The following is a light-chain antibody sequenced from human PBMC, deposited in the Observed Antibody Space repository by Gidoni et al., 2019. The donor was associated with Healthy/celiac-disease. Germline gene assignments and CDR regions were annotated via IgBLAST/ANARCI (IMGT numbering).Light chain of an antibody. J-gene: IGLJ2*01. V-gene: IGLV2-8*01. CDR2: EGS. Sequence: QSDLTQPPSAYGSPGQAVTISCTGTSSDVGGYNYVSWYQQHPGKAPELMIYEGSKRPSGVPDRFSGSKSGNTASLTVSGLQAEDEADYYCSSYAGSNNLVFGGGTKLTVL. CDR1: SSDVGGYNY. CDR3: SSYAGSNNLV.